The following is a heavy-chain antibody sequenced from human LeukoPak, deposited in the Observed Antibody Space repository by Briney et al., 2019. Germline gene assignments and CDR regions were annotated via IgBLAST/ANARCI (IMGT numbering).Heavy chain of an antibody. CDR3: ARPNYDFWSGYSDY. CDR1: GGSISGYY. D-gene: IGHD3-3*01. J-gene: IGHJ4*02. V-gene: IGHV4-59*05. Sequence: SETLSLTCTVSGGSISGYYWSWIRQPPGKGLEWIGSIYYSGSTYYNPSLKSRVTISVDTSKNQFSLKLSSVTAADTAVYYCARPNYDFWSGYSDYWGQGTLVTVSS. CDR2: IYYSGST.